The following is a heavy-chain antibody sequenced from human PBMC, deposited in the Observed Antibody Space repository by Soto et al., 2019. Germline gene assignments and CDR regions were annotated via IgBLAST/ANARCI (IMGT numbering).Heavy chain of an antibody. J-gene: IGHJ4*02. D-gene: IGHD1-1*01. CDR3: ATGRGGVERQGRAYFDY. Sequence: QLQLQESGPGLVKPSETLSLTCTVSGVSISSNTYYWGWIRQPPGKGLEWIGSIYYSGSTYYNPSLKSRVTVSADTSKNQCSLKLSSVVAADTAVYYCATGRGGVERQGRAYFDYWGQGALVTVSS. CDR2: IYYSGST. V-gene: IGHV4-39*01. CDR1: GVSISSNTYY.